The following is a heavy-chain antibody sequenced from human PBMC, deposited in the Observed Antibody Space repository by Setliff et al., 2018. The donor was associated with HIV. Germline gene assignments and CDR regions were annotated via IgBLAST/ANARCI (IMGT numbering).Heavy chain of an antibody. J-gene: IGHJ4*02. V-gene: IGHV3-23*01. CDR1: GDSIISGDYY. CDR2: ISLSGGST. CDR3: AKDRQQLDPREFDY. Sequence: ETLSLTCTVSGDSIISGDYYWSWVRQAPGRGLEWVSGISLSGGSTYYADSVKGRFTIFRDNSKKTLYLQMSSLRVEDTAVYYCAKDRQQLDPREFDYWGQGTLVTVSS. D-gene: IGHD6-13*01.